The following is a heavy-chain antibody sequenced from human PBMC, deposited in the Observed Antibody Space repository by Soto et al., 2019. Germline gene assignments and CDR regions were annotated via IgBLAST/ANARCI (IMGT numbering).Heavy chain of an antibody. Sequence: GGSLRLSCAASGFTFSNYWMHWVRQAPGKGLVWVSYINNDGSSTTYADSVKGRFTISRDNAKNTLYLQMNGLRAEDTAVYYCARVTSSGCGWGQGTMVTVSS. D-gene: IGHD6-19*01. J-gene: IGHJ3*01. CDR3: ARVTSSGCG. CDR2: INNDGSST. V-gene: IGHV3-74*01. CDR1: GFTFSNYW.